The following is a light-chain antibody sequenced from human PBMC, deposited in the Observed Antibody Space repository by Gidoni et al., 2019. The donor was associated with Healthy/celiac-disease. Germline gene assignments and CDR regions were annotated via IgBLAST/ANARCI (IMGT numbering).Light chain of an antibody. CDR1: QSVSSN. J-gene: IGKJ2*01. V-gene: IGKV3-15*01. CDR2: GAS. Sequence: EIVMTQSPATLSVSPGERATLSCRASQSVSSNLAWYQQKPGQAPRLLIYGASTRATGIPARFSGSGSGTEFTLTISILQSEDFAVYFCQQYNTWPDTFGQGTKLEIK. CDR3: QQYNTWPDT.